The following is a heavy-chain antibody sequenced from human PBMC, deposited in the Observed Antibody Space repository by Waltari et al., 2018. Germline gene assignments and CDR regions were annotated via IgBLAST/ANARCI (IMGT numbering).Heavy chain of an antibody. CDR1: GYTFTSYA. J-gene: IGHJ4*02. D-gene: IGHD6-13*01. CDR3: ARSYSSSWYQGGYFDY. CDR2: INAGNGNT. V-gene: IGHV1-3*03. Sequence: QVQLVQSGAEVKKPGASVKVSCKASGYTFTSYAMHWVRQAPGQRLEWMGGINAGNGNTKYSQEFQGRVTITRDTSASTAYMELSSLRSEDMAVYYCARSYSSSWYQGGYFDYWGQGTLVTVSS.